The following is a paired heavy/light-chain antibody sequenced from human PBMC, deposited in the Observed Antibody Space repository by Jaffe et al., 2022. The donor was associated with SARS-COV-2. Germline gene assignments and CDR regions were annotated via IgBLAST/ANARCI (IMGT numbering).Light chain of an antibody. CDR1: SSNIGSNN. CDR3: ATWDDTLGGWV. CDR2: RNN. V-gene: IGLV1-47*01. J-gene: IGLJ3*02. Sequence: QSVLTQSPSASGTPGQRVTIFCSGSSSNIGSNNVYWYQQLPGTAPKYLIYRNNQRPSGVPDRFSGSRSGTSASLAISGLRSEDEADYHCATWDDTLGGWVFGGGTKLTVL.
Heavy chain of an antibody. Sequence: EVQLVESGGGLVEPGGSLTLSCTASGFTFTNAWMSWVRQAPGKGLEWVGRIESITDGGTIKYAAPVKGRMNISRDDSNDTLYLHLNTMKPEDTAVYYCTRDDGWGMDVWGQGATVTVSS. J-gene: IGHJ6*02. CDR3: TRDDGWGMDV. D-gene: IGHD6-19*01. CDR1: GFTFTNAW. CDR2: IESITDGGTI. V-gene: IGHV3-15*06.